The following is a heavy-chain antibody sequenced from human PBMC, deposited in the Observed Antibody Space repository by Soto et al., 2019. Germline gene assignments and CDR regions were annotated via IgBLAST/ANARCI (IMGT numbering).Heavy chain of an antibody. CDR1: SGSISSSNW. J-gene: IGHJ6*03. V-gene: IGHV4-4*02. CDR3: ARVCERRYVYYYYYFLDA. Sequence: PSETLSLTCAVSSGSISSSNWWSWVRQPPGKGLEWIGEIYHSGSTNYNPSLKSRVTISVDKSKNQFSLKLSSVTAADTAVYYCARVCERRYVYYYYYFLDAWGKGTAVTVSS. D-gene: IGHD1-20*01. CDR2: IYHSGST.